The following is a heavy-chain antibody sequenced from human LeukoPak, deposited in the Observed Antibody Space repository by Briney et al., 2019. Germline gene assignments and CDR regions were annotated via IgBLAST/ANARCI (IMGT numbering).Heavy chain of an antibody. J-gene: IGHJ4*02. D-gene: IGHD2-2*01. CDR2: VSYDGNTK. Sequence: GGSLRLSGAASGFTFSTYAMHWVRQAPGKGLEWVAVVSYDGNTKFYADSVKGRFTISRDNSKNTLFLQMNSLRAEDAAVYYCARDYCDRTSCLPGFDYWGQGTLVTVSS. CDR1: GFTFSTYA. V-gene: IGHV3-30*03. CDR3: ARDYCDRTSCLPGFDY.